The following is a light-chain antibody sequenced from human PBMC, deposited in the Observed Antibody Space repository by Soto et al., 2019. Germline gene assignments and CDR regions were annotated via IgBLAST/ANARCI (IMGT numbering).Light chain of an antibody. CDR2: WAS. Sequence: DIVMTQSPDSLAVSLGERATINCKSSRSVLYSSNNKNYLAWYQQKLGQPPKLVIYWASIRESGVPDRFSGGGSGTDFTLTINSLQAEDVAVYYCQQYYSSPWTFGQGTKVEIK. V-gene: IGKV4-1*01. J-gene: IGKJ1*01. CDR1: RSVLYSSNNKNY. CDR3: QQYYSSPWT.